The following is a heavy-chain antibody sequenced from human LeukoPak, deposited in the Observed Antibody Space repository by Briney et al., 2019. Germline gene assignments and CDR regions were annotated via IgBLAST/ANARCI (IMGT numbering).Heavy chain of an antibody. Sequence: PGGSPRLSSAASGFTFSNAWMNWVRQAPGKGLEWVGRIKSKTDGGTTDYAAPVKGRFTISRDDSKNTLYLQMNSLKTEDTAVYYCTEYYYDSSGYYHEYWGQGTLVTVSS. J-gene: IGHJ4*02. V-gene: IGHV3-15*07. CDR1: GFTFSNAW. CDR3: TEYYYDSSGYYHEY. CDR2: IKSKTDGGTT. D-gene: IGHD3-22*01.